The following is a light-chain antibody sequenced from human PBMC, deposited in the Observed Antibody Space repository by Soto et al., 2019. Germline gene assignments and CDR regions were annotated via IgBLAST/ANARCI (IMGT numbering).Light chain of an antibody. J-gene: IGLJ1*01. CDR2: GVS. CDR1: NSDVGNYNF. V-gene: IGLV2-14*01. Sequence: QSVLTQPASVSWSPGQSITISCTGTNSDVGNYNFVSWYQQHPGTAPKLMIFGVSNRPSGVSNRFSGSKSGNTASLIISGLQAEDEADYFCTSYTSSSTLRVFGTGTKVTVL. CDR3: TSYTSSSTLRV.